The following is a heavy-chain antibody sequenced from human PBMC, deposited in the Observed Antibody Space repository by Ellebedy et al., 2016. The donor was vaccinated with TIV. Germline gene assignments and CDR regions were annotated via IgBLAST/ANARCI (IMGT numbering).Heavy chain of an antibody. CDR1: GGSISDGDYY. CDR2: IYISGSS. CDR3: AGTPYYGSGTYYAFDY. Sequence: SETLSLXXTVSGGSISDGDYYWNWIRQPAGKTLEWIGRIYISGSSNYNPSLRSRVTMSVDTSKNQFSLKLSSVTAADTAVYYCAGTPYYGSGTYYAFDYWGQGTLVTISS. J-gene: IGHJ4*02. D-gene: IGHD3-10*01. V-gene: IGHV4-61*02.